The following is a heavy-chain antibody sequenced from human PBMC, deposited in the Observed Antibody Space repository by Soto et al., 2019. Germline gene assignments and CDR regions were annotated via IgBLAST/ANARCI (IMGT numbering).Heavy chain of an antibody. CDR1: GGTFRTSA. CDR2: IMPVFSTP. V-gene: IGHV1-69*13. J-gene: IGHJ6*01. D-gene: IGHD3-3*02. Sequence: SVKVSCKTSGGTFRTSAISWVRQAPGQGPEWMGGIMPVFSTPDYAQKFQGRVTITADESTGTAYMELSSLRSEDTAVYYCARDKDRQQLGGNYYYIMDVWGQGTTVTVSS. CDR3: ARDKDRQQLGGNYYYIMDV.